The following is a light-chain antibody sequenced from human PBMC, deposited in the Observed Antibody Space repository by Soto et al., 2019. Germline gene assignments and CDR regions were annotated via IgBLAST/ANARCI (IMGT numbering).Light chain of an antibody. V-gene: IGKV1-39*01. J-gene: IGKJ2*01. CDR2: AAS. Sequence: DIQMTQSPSSLSAYVGDRVTITCRASQNINSYLNWYRQKPGKAPNLLISAASTLQSGVPSRFSGSGSGTDFTLTISSLQPEDFATYYCQQSYSTPMYTFGQGTKLEIK. CDR3: QQSYSTPMYT. CDR1: QNINSY.